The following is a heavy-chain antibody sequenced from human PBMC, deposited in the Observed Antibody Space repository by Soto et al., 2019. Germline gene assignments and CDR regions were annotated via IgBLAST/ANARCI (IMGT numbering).Heavy chain of an antibody. D-gene: IGHD3-16*01. V-gene: IGHV3-53*01. CDR1: GVTVSSNY. CDR3: AGGWGPVGFDY. CDR2: IYSGGRT. Sequence: EVQVVESGGGLIQPGGSLRLSCAASGVTVSSNYMSWVRQAPRKGLEWASVIYSGGRTHYADSVKGRFTISRDNSKNTLYLQMNSLNTEDTAVYYCAGGWGPVGFDYWGQGTLVTVSS. J-gene: IGHJ4*02.